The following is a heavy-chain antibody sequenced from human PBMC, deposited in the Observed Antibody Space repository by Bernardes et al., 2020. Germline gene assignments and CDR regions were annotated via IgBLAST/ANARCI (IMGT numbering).Heavy chain of an antibody. Sequence: GGSLRLSCAASGFTFRSYSMNWVRQAPGKGLEWVSYLSSSSSTIYYADSVKGRFTISRDNAKNSLYLQMNSLRDKDTAVYYCARDNGIAARFFDYWGQGTLVTVSS. CDR3: ARDNGIAARFFDY. D-gene: IGHD6-6*01. CDR1: GFTFRSYS. V-gene: IGHV3-48*02. J-gene: IGHJ4*02. CDR2: LSSSSSTI.